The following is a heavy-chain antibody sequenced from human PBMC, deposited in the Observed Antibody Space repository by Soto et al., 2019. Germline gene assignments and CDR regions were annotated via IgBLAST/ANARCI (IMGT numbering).Heavy chain of an antibody. CDR1: GHTLTELS. Sequence: QVRLLQSGAEVKKPGASVKVSCKVSGHTLTELSMHWVRQAPGRGLEWMGGIDPEDGETIFAQKFQGRVTMTEDTSTDSTYMELTSLRSEDTAVYYCAAGGTRWLHSPFDYWGQGTLVTISS. J-gene: IGHJ4*02. CDR2: IDPEDGET. CDR3: AAGGTRWLHSPFDY. D-gene: IGHD1-1*01. V-gene: IGHV1-24*01.